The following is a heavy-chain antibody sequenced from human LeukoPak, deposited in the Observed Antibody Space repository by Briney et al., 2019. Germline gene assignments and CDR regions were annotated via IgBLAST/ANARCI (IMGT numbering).Heavy chain of an antibody. CDR3: TTDREVAAFSGFDY. J-gene: IGHJ4*02. D-gene: IGHD6-19*01. CDR1: GFTFSGSA. CDR2: IRSKTNSYAT. V-gene: IGHV3-73*01. Sequence: GGSLRLSCAASGFTFSGSAMHWVRQASGKGLEWVGRIRSKTNSYATSYAASVKGRFALSRDDSKNTAYLQMNSLKTEDTAVYYCTTDREVAAFSGFDYWGQGTLVTVSS.